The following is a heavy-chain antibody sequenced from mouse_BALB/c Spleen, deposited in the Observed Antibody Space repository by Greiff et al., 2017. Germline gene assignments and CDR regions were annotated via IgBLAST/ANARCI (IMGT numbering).Heavy chain of an antibody. Sequence: DVKLVESGGGLVKPGGSLKLSCAASGFAFSSYDMSWVRQTPEKRLEWVAYISSGGGSTYYPDTVKGRFTISRDNAKNTLYLQMSSLKSEDTAMYFCARQWGENYAMDYWGQGTSVTVSS. J-gene: IGHJ4*01. CDR2: ISSGGGST. CDR1: GFAFSSYD. CDR3: ARQWGENYAMDY. V-gene: IGHV5-12-1*01.